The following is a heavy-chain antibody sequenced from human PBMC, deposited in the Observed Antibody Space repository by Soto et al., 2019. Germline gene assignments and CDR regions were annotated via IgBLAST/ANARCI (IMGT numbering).Heavy chain of an antibody. CDR1: GFAFSNYA. D-gene: IGHD6-6*01. CDR2: SSTSIDAT. CDR3: AKDRTVAARNFDD. J-gene: IGHJ4*02. Sequence: XGSLRLSCAASGFAFSNYAIHWVRQAPGKGLEWVSSSSTSIDATYYADSVKGRFTISRDDSKNTLYLQMNSLRAEDSAVYYCAKDRTVAARNFDDWGQGTQVTVSS. V-gene: IGHV3-23*01.